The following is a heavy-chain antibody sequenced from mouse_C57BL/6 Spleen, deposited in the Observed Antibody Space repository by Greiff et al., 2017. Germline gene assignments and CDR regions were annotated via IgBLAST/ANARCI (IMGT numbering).Heavy chain of an antibody. CDR1: GYAFSSSW. Sequence: VQLQESGPELVKPGASVKLSCKASGYAFSSSWMNWVKQRPGKGLEWIGRIYPGDGDTNYNGKFKGKATLTADKSSSTAYMQLSSLTSEDSAVYFCARSVDYWGQGTSVTVSS. CDR2: IYPGDGDT. J-gene: IGHJ4*01. CDR3: ARSVDY. V-gene: IGHV1-82*01.